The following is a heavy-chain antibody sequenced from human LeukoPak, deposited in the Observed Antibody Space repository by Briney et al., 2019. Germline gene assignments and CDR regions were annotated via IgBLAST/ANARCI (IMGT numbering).Heavy chain of an antibody. CDR1: GFSFSTYA. J-gene: IGHJ3*02. D-gene: IGHD3-22*01. V-gene: IGHV3-30*18. CDR3: AKELAKYDSSGYVAFDI. CDR2: ISYDGNNK. Sequence: PGKSLRLSCAASGFSFSTYALHWVRQAPGKGLEWVAVISYDGNNKFYAGSVKGRFNISRDNSKNTLYLQMNSLRAEDTAVYYCAKELAKYDSSGYVAFDIWGQGTMVTVSS.